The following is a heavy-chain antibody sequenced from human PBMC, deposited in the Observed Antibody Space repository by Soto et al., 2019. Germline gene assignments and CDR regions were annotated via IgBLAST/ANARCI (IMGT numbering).Heavy chain of an antibody. D-gene: IGHD6-13*01. V-gene: IGHV3-21*04. J-gene: IGHJ5*02. CDR2: ISSNSAYI. CDR1: GFTFRSFT. CDR3: TRDASRDSSARGWFDP. Sequence: PVGSLRLSCAASGFTFRSFTMNWVRQAPGKGLEWVSTISSNSAYISYTDAQRGRFTISRENAKNSLHLQMNSLRADDTAVYYCTRDASRDSSARGWFDPWGPGTLVTVPS.